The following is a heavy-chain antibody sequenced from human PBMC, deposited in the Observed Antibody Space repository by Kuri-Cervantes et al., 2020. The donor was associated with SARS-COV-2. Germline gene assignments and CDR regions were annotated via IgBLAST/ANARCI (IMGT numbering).Heavy chain of an antibody. CDR3: ARDRHPRRRYCSSTSCYGEYYYYGMDV. D-gene: IGHD2-2*01. Sequence: ASVKVSCKASGYTFTGYYMHWVRQAPGQGLEWMGWINPNSGGTNYAQKFQGWVTMTRDTSISTAYMELSRLRSDGTAVYYCARDRHPRRRYCSSTSCYGEYYYYGMDVWGQGTTVTVSS. J-gene: IGHJ6*02. CDR2: INPNSGGT. V-gene: IGHV1-2*04. CDR1: GYTFTGYY.